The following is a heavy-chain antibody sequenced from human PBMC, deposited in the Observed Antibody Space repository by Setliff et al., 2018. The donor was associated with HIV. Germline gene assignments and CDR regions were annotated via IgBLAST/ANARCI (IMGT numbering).Heavy chain of an antibody. J-gene: IGHJ5*02. V-gene: IGHV4-38-2*01. Sequence: LSLTCAVSGYSISSGYYWGWIRQPPGKGLEWIGNIYHGGRSHYNPSLRSRVTMSVDTSKNQFSLKLSSVTAANTAVYYCARSPGLYGSGSYNWFDPWGKGTLVTVSS. CDR3: ARSPGLYGSGSYNWFDP. CDR1: GYSISSGYY. D-gene: IGHD3-10*01. CDR2: IYHGGRS.